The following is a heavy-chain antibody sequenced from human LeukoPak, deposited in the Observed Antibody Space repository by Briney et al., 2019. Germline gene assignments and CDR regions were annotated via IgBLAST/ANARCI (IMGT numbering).Heavy chain of an antibody. Sequence: SASGGTTSYADSVKGRFTISRDNSKNTFYLQMNSLRAEDTAVYYCAKEPDGFFDYWGQGTLVTVSS. D-gene: IGHD4-17*01. V-gene: IGHV3-23*01. CDR3: AKEPDGFFDY. CDR2: SASGGTT. J-gene: IGHJ4*02.